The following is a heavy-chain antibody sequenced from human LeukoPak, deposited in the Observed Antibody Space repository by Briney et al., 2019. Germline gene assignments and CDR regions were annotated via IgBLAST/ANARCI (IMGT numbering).Heavy chain of an antibody. J-gene: IGHJ6*03. CDR2: IIPIFGTA. CDR1: GGTLSSYA. CDR3: ARGAGTMVRGVIIARMDV. Sequence: SVEVSCKASGGTLSSYAISWVRQAPGQGLEWMGGIIPIFGTANYAQKFQGRVTITTDESTSTAYMELSSLRSEDTAVYYCARGAGTMVRGVIIARMDVWGKGTTVTVSS. V-gene: IGHV1-69*05. D-gene: IGHD3-10*01.